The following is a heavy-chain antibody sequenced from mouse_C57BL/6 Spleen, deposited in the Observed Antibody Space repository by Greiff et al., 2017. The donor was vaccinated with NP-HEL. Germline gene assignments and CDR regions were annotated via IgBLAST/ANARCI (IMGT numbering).Heavy chain of an antibody. CDR3: ARGGQLRPFAY. V-gene: IGHV5-12*01. D-gene: IGHD3-2*02. Sequence: EVKLVESGGGLVQPGGSLKLSCAASGFTFSDYYMYWVRQTPEKRLEWVAYISNGGGSTYYPDTVKGRFTISRDNAKNTLYLQMSRLKSEDTAMYYCARGGQLRPFAYWGQGTLVTVSA. CDR1: GFTFSDYY. CDR2: ISNGGGST. J-gene: IGHJ3*01.